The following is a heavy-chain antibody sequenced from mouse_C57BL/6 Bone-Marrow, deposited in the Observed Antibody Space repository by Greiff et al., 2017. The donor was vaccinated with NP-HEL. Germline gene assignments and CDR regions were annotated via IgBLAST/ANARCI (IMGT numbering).Heavy chain of an antibody. D-gene: IGHD1-1*01. J-gene: IGHJ2*01. V-gene: IGHV14-4*01. CDR2: IDPENGDT. CDR1: GFNIKDDY. Sequence: EVQLQQSGAELVRPGASVKLSCTASGFNIKDDYMHWVKQRPEQGLEWIGWIDPENGDTEYASKFQGKATITADTSSNTAYLQLSSLTSEDTAVDYCTTGPHGCGSSYWGQGTTLTVSS. CDR3: TTGPHGCGSSY.